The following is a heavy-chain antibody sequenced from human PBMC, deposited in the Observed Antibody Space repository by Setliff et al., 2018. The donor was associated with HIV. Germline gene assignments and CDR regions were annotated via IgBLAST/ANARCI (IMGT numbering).Heavy chain of an antibody. D-gene: IGHD2-15*01. V-gene: IGHV1-3*01. CDR1: RYTFSTYA. Sequence: ASVKVSCKASRYTFSTYAFHWVRQAPGQRLEWMGWINAANGDTKYSQKFQGRVTITRDKSASTAYMELSSLRSEDTAVYYCARDRCDIVKCYLYNWFDPWGQGTLVTVSS. CDR3: ARDRCDIVKCYLYNWFDP. J-gene: IGHJ5*02. CDR2: INAANGDT.